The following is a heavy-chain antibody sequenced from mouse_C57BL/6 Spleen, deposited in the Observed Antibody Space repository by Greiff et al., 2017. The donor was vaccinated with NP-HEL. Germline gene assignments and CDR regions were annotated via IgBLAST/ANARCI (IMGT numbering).Heavy chain of an antibody. J-gene: IGHJ4*01. CDR1: GYAFSSSW. CDR2: IYPGDGDT. CDR3: ARSGYDYDDAMDY. V-gene: IGHV1-82*01. D-gene: IGHD2-4*01. Sequence: VKLQQSGPELVKPGASVKISCKASGYAFSSSWMNWVKQRPGKGLEWIGRIYPGDGDTNYNGKFKGKATLTADKSSSTAYMQLSSLTSEDSAVYFCARSGYDYDDAMDYWGQGTSVTVSS.